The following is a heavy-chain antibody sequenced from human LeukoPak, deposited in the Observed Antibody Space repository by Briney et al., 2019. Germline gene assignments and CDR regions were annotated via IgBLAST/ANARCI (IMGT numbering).Heavy chain of an antibody. CDR3: ARGPLLGSTWFDP. CDR1: GYTFTDYY. D-gene: IGHD7-27*01. Sequence: ASVKVSCKASGYTFTDYYMYWVRQAPGQGLVWMGWINPHSGDTIYAQKFQGRVTMTRDTSISTAYMEVSSLRSDDTAVYYCARGPLLGSTWFDPWGQGTLVTVSS. CDR2: INPHSGDT. J-gene: IGHJ5*02. V-gene: IGHV1-2*02.